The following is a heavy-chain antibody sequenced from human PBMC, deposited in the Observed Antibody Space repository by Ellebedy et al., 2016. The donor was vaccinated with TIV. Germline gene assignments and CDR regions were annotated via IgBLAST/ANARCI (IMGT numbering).Heavy chain of an antibody. J-gene: IGHJ2*01. V-gene: IGHV4-34*01. CDR1: GGSFSGYY. D-gene: IGHD3-10*01. CDR2: INHSGST. CDR3: ARGRWDYYGSGTPSWYCDL. Sequence: SETLSLTXAVYGGSFSGYYWSWIRQPPGKGLEWIGEINHSGSTNYNPSLKSRVTISVDTSKNQFSLKLSSVTAADTAVYYCARGRWDYYGSGTPSWYCDLWGRGTLVTVSS.